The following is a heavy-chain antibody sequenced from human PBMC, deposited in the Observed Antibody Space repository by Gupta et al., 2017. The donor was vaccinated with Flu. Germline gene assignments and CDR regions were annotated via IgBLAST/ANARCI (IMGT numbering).Heavy chain of an antibody. CDR2: IYYSGST. CDR1: GGSINNYY. J-gene: IGHJ4*02. Sequence: QVQLQESGPGLVTPSETLSLTCTVPGGSINNYYWSWIRQPPGKGLECIGYIYYSGSTNDNPSLKNRVTISIDTSMQQFSLKLTSVTAADTAVYYCARGGYYDSGSYVYFDNWGQGTRVTVSS. D-gene: IGHD3-10*01. V-gene: IGHV4-59*01. CDR3: ARGGYYDSGSYVYFDN.